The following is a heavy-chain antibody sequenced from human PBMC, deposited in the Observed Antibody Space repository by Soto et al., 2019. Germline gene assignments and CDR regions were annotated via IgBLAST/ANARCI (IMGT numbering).Heavy chain of an antibody. V-gene: IGHV3-15*01. CDR1: GFTFSDAW. CDR3: TTDPAVTMIRGNYYYYAMAV. D-gene: IGHD3-10*01. J-gene: IGHJ6*02. CDR2: IKSKSDGGAT. Sequence: GGSLRLSCAASGFTFSDAWMSWVRQAPGKGLEWVGRIKSKSDGGATDYAAPVKGRFIISRDDPKNTLYLQMNSLKTEDTAVYYCTTDPAVTMIRGNYYYYAMAVWGQGTTVTVSS.